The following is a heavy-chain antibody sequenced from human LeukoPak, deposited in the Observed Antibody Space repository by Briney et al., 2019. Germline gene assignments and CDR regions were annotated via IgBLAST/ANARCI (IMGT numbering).Heavy chain of an antibody. CDR1: GFTFSTYW. Sequence: QPGGSLRLSCAASGFTFSTYWMHWVRQPPGKGLVWVSRINTDGSSTTYADSVKGRFTISRGNAKNTLYLQMNSLRAEDTAVYYCARAYGGNVYMDVWGKGTTVTVSS. J-gene: IGHJ6*03. CDR2: INTDGSST. D-gene: IGHD4-23*01. V-gene: IGHV3-74*01. CDR3: ARAYGGNVYMDV.